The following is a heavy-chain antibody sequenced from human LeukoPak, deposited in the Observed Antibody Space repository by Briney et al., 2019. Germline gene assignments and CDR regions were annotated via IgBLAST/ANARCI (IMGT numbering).Heavy chain of an antibody. V-gene: IGHV1-46*01. Sequence: ASVKVSCKASGYTFTSYYMHWVRQAPGQGLEWMGIINPSGGSTSYAQKFQGRVTMTRDTSTSTVYMELSSLRSEDTAVYYCARESRDGMATTEQYFDYWGQGTLVTVSS. D-gene: IGHD1-1*01. J-gene: IGHJ4*02. CDR3: ARESRDGMATTEQYFDY. CDR2: INPSGGST. CDR1: GYTFTSYY.